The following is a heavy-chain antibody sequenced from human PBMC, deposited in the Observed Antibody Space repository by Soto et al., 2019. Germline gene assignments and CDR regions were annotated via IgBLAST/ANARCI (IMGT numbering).Heavy chain of an antibody. Sequence: EVQLVESGGGLVQPGGSLRLSCAASAFTFSSYAMHWVRQAPGKGLEFVSAISGNGGNTHYANSVRGRFTISRANSKNTLYLQMGGLRADDMAVYYCARGRSNRGGYSPVFDSWGQGTLVTVSS. CDR2: ISGNGGNT. J-gene: IGHJ4*02. CDR3: ARGRSNRGGYSPVFDS. V-gene: IGHV3-64*01. CDR1: AFTFSSYA. D-gene: IGHD2-15*01.